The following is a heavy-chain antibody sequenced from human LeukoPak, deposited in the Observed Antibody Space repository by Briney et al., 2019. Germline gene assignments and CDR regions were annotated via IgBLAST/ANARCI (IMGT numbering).Heavy chain of an antibody. V-gene: IGHV1-2*02. Sequence: ASVKVSCKASGYTFTSYYMHWVRQAPGQGLEWMGWINPNSGGTNYAQKFQGRVTMTRDTSISTAYMELSRLRSDDTAVYYCARAPLRDDAFDIWGQGTMVTVSS. CDR3: ARAPLRDDAFDI. J-gene: IGHJ3*02. CDR2: INPNSGGT. CDR1: GYTFTSYY.